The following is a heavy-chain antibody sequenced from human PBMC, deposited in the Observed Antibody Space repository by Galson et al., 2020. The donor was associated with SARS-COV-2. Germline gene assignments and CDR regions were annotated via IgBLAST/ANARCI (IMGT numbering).Heavy chain of an antibody. CDR1: GGSISSSSYY. J-gene: IGHJ3*02. D-gene: IGHD2-21*02. CDR3: ASTIVVVTAIDAFDI. CDR2: IYYSGST. Sequence: SETLSLTCTVSGGSISSSSYYWGWIRQPPGKGLEWIGSIYYSGSTYYNPSLKSRVTISVDTSKNQFSLKLSSVTAADTAVYYCASTIVVVTAIDAFDIWGQGTMVTVSS. V-gene: IGHV4-39*01.